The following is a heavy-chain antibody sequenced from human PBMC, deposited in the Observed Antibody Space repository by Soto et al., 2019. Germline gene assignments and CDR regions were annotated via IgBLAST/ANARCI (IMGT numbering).Heavy chain of an antibody. CDR1: GYSFTTYW. CDR3: ARLTLAHDSSGYHIFDY. D-gene: IGHD3-22*01. J-gene: IGHJ4*02. V-gene: IGHV5-10-1*01. Sequence: GESLKISCQGSGYSFTTYWISWVRQMPGKGLECMGRIDPTDSYTDYSPSFEGHVTMSVDRSINTAYLEWSSLKASDTAMYYCARLTLAHDSSGYHIFDYWGQGTLVTVS. CDR2: IDPTDSYT.